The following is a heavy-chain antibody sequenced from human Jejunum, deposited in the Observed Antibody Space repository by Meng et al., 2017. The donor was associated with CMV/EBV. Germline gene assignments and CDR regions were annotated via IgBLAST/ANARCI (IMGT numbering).Heavy chain of an antibody. CDR1: GLTFGTYS. CDR3: ARELELLNYLDY. Sequence: AVSGLTFGTYSMTWVLQAPGKGLEWVSSISSSSSSIYYTDSVKGRFTISRDNAKNSLFLLMNSLRAEDTAVYFCARELELLNYLDYWGQGTLVTVSS. CDR2: ISSSSSSI. D-gene: IGHD1-7*01. J-gene: IGHJ4*02. V-gene: IGHV3-21*06.